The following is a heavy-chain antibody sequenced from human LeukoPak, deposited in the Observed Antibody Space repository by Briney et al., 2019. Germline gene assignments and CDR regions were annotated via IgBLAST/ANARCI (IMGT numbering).Heavy chain of an antibody. CDR2: INHSGST. J-gene: IGHJ4*02. D-gene: IGHD5-12*01. CDR3: ARGGYESGFDY. CDR1: GGSFSGYY. V-gene: IGHV4-34*01. Sequence: SETLSLTCAVYGGSFSGYYWSWIRQPPGKGLEWIREINHSGSTNYNPSLKSRVTISVDTSKNQFSLKLSSVTAADTAVYYCARGGYESGFDYWGQGTLVTVSS.